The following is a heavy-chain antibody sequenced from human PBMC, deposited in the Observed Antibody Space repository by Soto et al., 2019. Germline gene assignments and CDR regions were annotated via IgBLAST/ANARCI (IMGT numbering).Heavy chain of an antibody. CDR3: ARTGGTTSSHEDWFDP. D-gene: IGHD1-1*01. CDR2: IDYGGRT. J-gene: IGHJ5*02. Sequence: SETLSLTCTVSGGSISSSSHYWGWIRQPPGKGLEWIGTIDYGGRTYSKPSLKSRVTISLDMSKNQFSLKLSSVTAADTAVYYCARTGGTTSSHEDWFDPWGQGALVTVSS. V-gene: IGHV4-39*01. CDR1: GGSISSSSHY.